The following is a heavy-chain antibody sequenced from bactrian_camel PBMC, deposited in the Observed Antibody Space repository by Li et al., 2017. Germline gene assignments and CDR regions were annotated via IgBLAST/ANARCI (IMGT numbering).Heavy chain of an antibody. CDR1: GFTFSTYY. Sequence: HVQLVESGGGLVQPGGSLRLSCAASGFTFSTYYMTWVRQAPGKGLEWVSTIYKDGSITYNADSVKGRFTISRDNAKNTVYLQMTSLKPDDTAMYTCAADLVTDEPSLVEREYYYWGQGTQVTVS. J-gene: IGHJ4*01. CDR2: IYKDGSIT. D-gene: IGHD6*01. CDR3: AADLVTDEPSLVEREYYY. V-gene: IGHV3-2*01.